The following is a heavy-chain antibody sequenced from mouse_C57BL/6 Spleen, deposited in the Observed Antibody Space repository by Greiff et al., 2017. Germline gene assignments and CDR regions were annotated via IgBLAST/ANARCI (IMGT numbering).Heavy chain of an antibody. CDR3: ARGITTVGGPLYAMDY. D-gene: IGHD1-1*01. J-gene: IGHJ4*01. CDR2: INYDGSST. CDR1: GFTFSDYY. Sequence: EVMLVESEGGLVQPGSSMKLSCTASGFTFSDYYMAWVRQVPEKGLEWVANINYDGSSTYYLDSLKSRFIISRDTAKNMLYLQMSSLTSEDTATYYGARGITTVGGPLYAMDYWGQGTSVTVSS. V-gene: IGHV5-16*01.